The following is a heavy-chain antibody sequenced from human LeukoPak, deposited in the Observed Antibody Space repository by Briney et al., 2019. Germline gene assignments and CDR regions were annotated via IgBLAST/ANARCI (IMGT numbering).Heavy chain of an antibody. CDR2: ISSSGGDT. J-gene: IGHJ4*02. D-gene: IGHD3-22*01. CDR1: GFTFSSYA. CDR3: AKEPYYYDSSGYRHFDF. V-gene: IGHV3-23*01. Sequence: GGSLRLSCAASGFTFSSYAMSWVRQAPGKGLEWVSSISSSGGDTYYADSVKGWFTISRDNSKNTLDVQMNSLRAEDTAVYYCAKEPYYYDSSGYRHFDFWGQGTLVTVS.